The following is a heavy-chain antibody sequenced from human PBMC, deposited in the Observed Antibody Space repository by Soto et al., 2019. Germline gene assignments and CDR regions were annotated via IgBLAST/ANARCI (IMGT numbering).Heavy chain of an antibody. CDR2: IGGSGGST. D-gene: IGHD3-22*01. J-gene: IGHJ3*01. CDR1: GFTFSIYA. CDR3: AKGYTMIVVSAFDV. V-gene: IGHV3-23*01. Sequence: EVQLLESGGGLVQPGGSLRLSCAASGFTFSIYAMSWVRQAPGKGLEWVSAIGGSGGSTYYADSVKGRFTISRDNSENTLYLQMNSLRAEDTAAYYCAKGYTMIVVSAFDVWGQGTMVTVSS.